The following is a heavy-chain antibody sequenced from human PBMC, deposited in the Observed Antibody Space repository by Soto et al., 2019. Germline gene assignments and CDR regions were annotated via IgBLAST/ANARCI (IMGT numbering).Heavy chain of an antibody. D-gene: IGHD3-16*01. J-gene: IGHJ4*02. CDR3: AFGPPAYYFDY. CDR1: CGSISSYY. Sequence: ASETLSLTCTVSCGSISSYYWSWIRQPPGKGLEWIGYIYYSGSTNYNPSLKSRVTISVDTSKNQFSLKLSSVTAADTAVYYCAFGPPAYYFDYWGQGTLVTVSS. V-gene: IGHV4-59*08. CDR2: IYYSGST.